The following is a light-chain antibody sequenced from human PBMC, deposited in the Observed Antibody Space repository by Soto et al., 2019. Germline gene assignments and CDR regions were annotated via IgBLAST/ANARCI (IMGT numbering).Light chain of an antibody. CDR3: QKYHSAPFT. J-gene: IGKJ3*01. CDR2: AAS. CDR1: QGISNY. V-gene: IGKV1-27*01. Sequence: DVQMTQSPSSLSASVGDSVTITCRASQGISNYLAWYQQTPGKVPKLLIYAASTLQSVVPSRFSGSGSGTVFTLTISSLQPEDVATYYCQKYHSAPFTFGPGTKVDLK.